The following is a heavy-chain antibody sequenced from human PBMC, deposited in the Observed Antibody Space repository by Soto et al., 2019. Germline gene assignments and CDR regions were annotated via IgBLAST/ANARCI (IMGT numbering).Heavy chain of an antibody. CDR2: INPSGGST. CDR1: GYTPTSYY. D-gene: IGHD6-6*01. Sequence: ASVKVSCKASGYTPTSYYMHWGRQAPGQGLEWMGIINPSGGSTSYAQKFQGRVTMTRDTSTSTVYMVLSSLRSEDTAVYYCARRLGNSLAPLNWFDPWGQGTPVTFSS. J-gene: IGHJ5*02. V-gene: IGHV1-46*01. CDR3: ARRLGNSLAPLNWFDP.